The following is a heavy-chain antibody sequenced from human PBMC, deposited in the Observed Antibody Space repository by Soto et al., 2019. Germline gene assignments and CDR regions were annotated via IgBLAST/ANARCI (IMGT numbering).Heavy chain of an antibody. CDR2: ILPVFGTT. V-gene: IGHV1-69*06. CDR3: ARDPDEVVGTDYHYYGMDV. D-gene: IGHD1-26*01. J-gene: IGHJ6*02. Sequence: SVKVSCKASGDTSSKYGVSWVRQAPGQGLEWMGGILPVFGTTTYARNFQGRITITADKSTSTVYMELTSLRSDDTATYYCARDPDEVVGTDYHYYGMDVWDQGATVTVSS. CDR1: GDTSSKYG.